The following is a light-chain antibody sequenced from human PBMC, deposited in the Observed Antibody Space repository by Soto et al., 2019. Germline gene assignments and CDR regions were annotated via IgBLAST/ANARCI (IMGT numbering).Light chain of an antibody. Sequence: EVVITQSPATLSVSPGERATLSCRASQSVSSNLAWYQQKPGQPPRLLMYGAASRDTGIPDRVSGIWSGTDFTLTISRLEPEDFAVYYCQQYGSSPITFGQGTRLEIK. CDR1: QSVSSN. J-gene: IGKJ5*01. CDR3: QQYGSSPIT. CDR2: GAA. V-gene: IGKV3-20*01.